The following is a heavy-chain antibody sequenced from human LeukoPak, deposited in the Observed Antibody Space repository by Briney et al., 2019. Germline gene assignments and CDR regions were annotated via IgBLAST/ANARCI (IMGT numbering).Heavy chain of an antibody. D-gene: IGHD2-15*01. V-gene: IGHV4-34*01. CDR1: GGSFSGYY. CDR3: ARGEVVVAAAAWFDP. Sequence: SEPLSLTCAAYGGSFSGYYWSWIRQPPGKGLEWIGEINHSGSTNYNPSLKSRVTISVDTSKNQFSLKLSSVTAADTAVYYCARGEVVVAAAAWFDPWGQGTLVTVSS. CDR2: INHSGST. J-gene: IGHJ5*02.